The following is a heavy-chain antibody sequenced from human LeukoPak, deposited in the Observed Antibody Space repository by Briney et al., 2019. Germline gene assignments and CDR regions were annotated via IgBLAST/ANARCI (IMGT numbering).Heavy chain of an antibody. J-gene: IGHJ5*02. V-gene: IGHV3-30*18. Sequence: PGGSLRLSCAASGLTFSSYGMHWVRQAPGKGLEWVAVISYDGSKKYYADSVKGRFIISRDNPRNTLYLQMNILRAEDTAVYYCAKEGTPQVSTWYDLWGQGTPVIVSS. CDR3: AKEGTPQVSTWYDL. CDR2: ISYDGSKK. D-gene: IGHD3-10*01. CDR1: GLTFSSYG.